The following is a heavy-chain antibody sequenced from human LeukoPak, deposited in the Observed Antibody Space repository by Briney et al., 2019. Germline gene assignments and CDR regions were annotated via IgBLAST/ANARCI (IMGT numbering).Heavy chain of an antibody. D-gene: IGHD2-2*01. CDR2: IYYSGST. V-gene: IGHV4-30-4*08. J-gene: IGHJ6*03. CDR1: GGSISSGDYY. CDR3: AREKIVVVPTAAYYMDV. Sequence: SETLSLTCTVSGGSISSGDYYWSWIRQPPWKGLEWIGYIYYSGSTYYKPSLKSRVTISVDTSKNQFSLKLSSVTAADTAVYYCAREKIVVVPTAAYYMDVWGKGTTVTVSS.